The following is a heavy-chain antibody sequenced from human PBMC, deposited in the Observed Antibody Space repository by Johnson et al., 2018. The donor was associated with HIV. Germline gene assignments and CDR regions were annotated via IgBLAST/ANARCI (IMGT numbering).Heavy chain of an antibody. J-gene: IGHJ3*02. V-gene: IGHV3-9*01. D-gene: IGHD3-3*01. CDR2: ISWNRGRK. CDR1: GFTFDDYA. CDR3: VRAQFLQWLFFDAFDI. Sequence: VQLVESGGGVVQPGGSLRLSCAASGFTFDDYAMHWVRQAPGKGLEWVSGISWNRGRKGYADSVKGRFTISRDSAKNSLYLQMNSLRAEDTALYYCVRAQFLQWLFFDAFDIWGQGTMVTVSS.